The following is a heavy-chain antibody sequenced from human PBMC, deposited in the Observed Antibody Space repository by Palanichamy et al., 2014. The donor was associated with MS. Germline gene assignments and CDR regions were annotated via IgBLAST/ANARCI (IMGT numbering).Heavy chain of an antibody. CDR3: AADRGGGSKAFDI. D-gene: IGHD3-16*01. V-gene: IGHV1-3*01. CDR1: GYNFKISA. CDR2: INAGNGNR. J-gene: IGHJ3*02. Sequence: QVQFVQSGAEVKKPGASVKASCKASGYNFKISAIHWVRQAPGQSLEWMGWINAGNGNRQYSQKIKGRVTLTRDTSASTAYMELSSLRSEDTAVYYCAADRGGGSKAFDIWGQGTLVTVSS.